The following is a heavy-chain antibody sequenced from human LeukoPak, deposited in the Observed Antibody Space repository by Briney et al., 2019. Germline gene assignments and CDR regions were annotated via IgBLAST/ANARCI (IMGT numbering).Heavy chain of an antibody. Sequence: GRSLRLSCAASGFTFDDYAMHWVRQAPGKGLEWVSGISWNSGSIGYADSVKGRFTISRDNAKNSLYLQMNSLRAEDTALYYCTVYSSSWYALSWGQGTLVTVS. D-gene: IGHD6-13*01. V-gene: IGHV3-9*01. CDR2: ISWNSGSI. CDR3: TVYSSSWYALS. CDR1: GFTFDDYA. J-gene: IGHJ5*02.